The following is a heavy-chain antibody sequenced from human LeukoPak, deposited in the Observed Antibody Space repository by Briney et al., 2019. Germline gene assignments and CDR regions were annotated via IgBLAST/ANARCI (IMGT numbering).Heavy chain of an antibody. CDR1: DGSISSYY. D-gene: IGHD6-6*01. J-gene: IGHJ4*01. CDR2: IYDSGST. Sequence: SETLSLXCTVSDGSISSYYWNWIRQPPGKGLEWIGYIYDSGSTNYNPSLKSRVTMSVDTSKNQFSLKLNSVTAADTAVYCCAGGSAARPLNYWGHGTLVTVSS. CDR3: AGGSAARPLNY. V-gene: IGHV4-59*01.